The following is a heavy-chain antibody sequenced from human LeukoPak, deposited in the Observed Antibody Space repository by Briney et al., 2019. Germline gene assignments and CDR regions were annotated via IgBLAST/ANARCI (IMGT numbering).Heavy chain of an antibody. CDR3: AREVGYGANSGDY. V-gene: IGHV3-11*01. D-gene: IGHD4-23*01. CDR2: ISSSGTTI. Sequence: PGGSLRLSCAASGFTFSDYYMSWTRQAPGKGLEWVSYISSSGTTIFYADSVKGRFTISRDNAKKSVYLQMNSLRAEDTAVYYCAREVGYGANSGDYWGQGTLVTVSS. CDR1: GFTFSDYY. J-gene: IGHJ4*02.